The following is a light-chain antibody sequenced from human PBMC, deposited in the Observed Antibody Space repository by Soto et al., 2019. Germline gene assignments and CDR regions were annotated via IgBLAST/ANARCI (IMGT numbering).Light chain of an antibody. CDR3: QQYFNWPLTWT. CDR1: QSVRNY. V-gene: IGKV3-11*01. Sequence: EIVLTQSPATLSLSPGETATLSCRASQSVRNYLAWYQQKPGQAPRLLIYDASNRATGIPARFSGTGSETDFTLTISSLQSEDSAFYYCQQYFNWPLTWTFGPGT. J-gene: IGKJ3*01. CDR2: DAS.